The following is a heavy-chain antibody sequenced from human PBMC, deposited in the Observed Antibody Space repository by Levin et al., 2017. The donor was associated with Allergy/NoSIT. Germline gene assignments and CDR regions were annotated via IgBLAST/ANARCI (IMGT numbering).Heavy chain of an antibody. CDR1: GFTFSSYA. D-gene: IGHD3-10*01. Sequence: GSLRLSCAASGFTFSSYAMHWVRQAPGKGLEWVAVISYDGSNKYYADSVKGRFTISRDNSKNTLYLQMNSLRAEDTAVYYCARDGQFYYYGSGSYLQPPDYWGQGTLVTVSS. CDR2: ISYDGSNK. V-gene: IGHV3-30-3*01. CDR3: ARDGQFYYYGSGSYLQPPDY. J-gene: IGHJ4*02.